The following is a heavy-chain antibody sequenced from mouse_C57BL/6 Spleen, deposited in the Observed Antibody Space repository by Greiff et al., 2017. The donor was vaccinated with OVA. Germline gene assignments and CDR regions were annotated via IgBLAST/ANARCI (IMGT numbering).Heavy chain of an antibody. D-gene: IGHD1-1*01. Sequence: QVQLQQSGAELVRPGASVTLSCKASGYTFTDYEMHWVKQTPVHGLEWIGAIDPETGGTAYNQKFKGKAILTADKSSSTAYMELRSLTSEDSAVYYCTRSDYGSSDYYAMDCWGQGTSVTVSS. J-gene: IGHJ4*01. CDR1: GYTFTDYE. CDR2: IDPETGGT. V-gene: IGHV1-15*01. CDR3: TRSDYGSSDYYAMDC.